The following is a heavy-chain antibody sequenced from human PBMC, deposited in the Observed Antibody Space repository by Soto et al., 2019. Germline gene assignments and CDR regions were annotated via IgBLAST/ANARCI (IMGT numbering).Heavy chain of an antibody. Sequence: GGSLRLSCAASGFTVSSNYMSWVRQAPGKGLEWVSVIYSGGSTYYADSVKGRFTISRDNSKNTLYLQMNSLRAEDTAVYYCARDAGIITIFGRLTLSGMLVSCPAPTLTVS. CDR2: IYSGGST. CDR1: GFTVSSNY. D-gene: IGHD3-3*01. CDR3: ARDAGIITIFGRLTLSGMLV. J-gene: IGHJ6*02. V-gene: IGHV3-66*01.